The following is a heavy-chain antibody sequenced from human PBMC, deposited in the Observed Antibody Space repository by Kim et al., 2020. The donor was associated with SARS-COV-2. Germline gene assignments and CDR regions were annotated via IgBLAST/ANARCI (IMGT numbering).Heavy chain of an antibody. J-gene: IGHJ6*02. D-gene: IGHD3-3*01. CDR3: ARDFLESLDYYYYGMDV. CDR2: IWYDGSNK. V-gene: IGHV3-33*01. Sequence: GGSLRLSCAASGFTFSSYGMHWVRQAPGKGLEWVAVIWYDGSNKYYADSVKGRFTISRDNSKNTLYLQMNSLRAEDTAVYYCARDFLESLDYYYYGMDVWGQGTTVTVSS. CDR1: GFTFSSYG.